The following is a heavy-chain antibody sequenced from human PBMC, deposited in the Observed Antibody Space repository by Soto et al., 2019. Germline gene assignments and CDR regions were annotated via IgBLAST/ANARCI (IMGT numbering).Heavy chain of an antibody. Sequence: GGSLRLSCTASGFTFGDYAMSWFRQAPGKGLEWVGFIRSKAYGGTTEYAASVKGRFTISRDDSKSIAYLQMNSLKTEDTAVYYCTRDKGWSIAARPDYYYYYMDVWGKGTTVTVSS. D-gene: IGHD6-6*01. V-gene: IGHV3-49*03. CDR2: IRSKAYGGTT. J-gene: IGHJ6*03. CDR3: TRDKGWSIAARPDYYYYYMDV. CDR1: GFTFGDYA.